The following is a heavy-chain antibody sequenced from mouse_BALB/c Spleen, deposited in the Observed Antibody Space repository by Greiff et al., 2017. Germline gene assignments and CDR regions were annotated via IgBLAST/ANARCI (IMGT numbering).Heavy chain of an antibody. CDR2: INPSNGRT. J-gene: IGHJ2*01. V-gene: IGHV1S81*02. CDR1: GYTFTSYW. CDR3: ARSLDYGNYYFDY. D-gene: IGHD2-1*01. Sequence: QVQLQQPGAELVKPGASVKLSCKASGYTFTSYWMHWVKQRPGQGLEWIGEINPSNGRTNYNEKFKSKATLTVDKSSSTAYMQLSSLTSEDSAVYYCARSLDYGNYYFDYWGQGTTLTVSS.